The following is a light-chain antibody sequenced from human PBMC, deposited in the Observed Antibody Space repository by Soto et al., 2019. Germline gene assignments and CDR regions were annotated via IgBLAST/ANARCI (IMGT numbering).Light chain of an antibody. V-gene: IGKV3-20*01. CDR1: QSVSSSY. Sequence: EIVLTQSPGTLSLSPGERATLSCRASQSVSSSYLAWYQQKPGQAPRLLIYGASSRATGIPDRFSGSRSGTDFTLTISRLEPEDFAVYYCQQFGNSPPYTFGQGTKVEIK. CDR3: QQFGNSPPYT. J-gene: IGKJ2*01. CDR2: GAS.